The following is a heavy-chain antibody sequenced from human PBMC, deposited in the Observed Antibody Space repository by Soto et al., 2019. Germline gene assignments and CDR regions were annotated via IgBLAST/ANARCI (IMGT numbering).Heavy chain of an antibody. J-gene: IGHJ5*02. CDR1: GYSFGRFW. V-gene: IGHV5-51*01. Sequence: PGESLKISCKGSGYSFGRFWIGWVRQTSGKGLEYMGIIYPGDSDTEYNPSFQAQVTMSVDKSINTAYLQWRSLKASDTAIYYCVRHAFTMDRVPFDPWGQGTQVTVSS. D-gene: IGHD2-2*03. CDR2: IYPGDSDT. CDR3: VRHAFTMDRVPFDP.